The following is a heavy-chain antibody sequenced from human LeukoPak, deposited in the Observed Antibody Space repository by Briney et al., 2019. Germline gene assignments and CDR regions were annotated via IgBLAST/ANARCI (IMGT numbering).Heavy chain of an antibody. CDR1: GFTFDDYA. Sequence: GRSLRLSCAASGFTFDDYAMHWVRQVPGKGLEWVSGISWNSGSIAYADSVKGRFTISRDNAKNSLYLQMNSLRAEDTALYYCAKDRSGWDKTFDYWGQGTLVTVSS. D-gene: IGHD6-19*01. J-gene: IGHJ4*02. V-gene: IGHV3-9*01. CDR3: AKDRSGWDKTFDY. CDR2: ISWNSGSI.